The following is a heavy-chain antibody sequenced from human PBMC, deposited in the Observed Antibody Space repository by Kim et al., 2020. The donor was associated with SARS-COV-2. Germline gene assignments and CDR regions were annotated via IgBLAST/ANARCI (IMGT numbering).Heavy chain of an antibody. V-gene: IGHV3-53*01. CDR3: ARDAQSGAFDY. Sequence: TYYADSVKGRFTISRDNTKNALYLQMNSRGAEDTAVYYCARDAQSGAFDYWGQGTLVTVSS. J-gene: IGHJ4*02. CDR2: T. D-gene: IGHD1-26*01.